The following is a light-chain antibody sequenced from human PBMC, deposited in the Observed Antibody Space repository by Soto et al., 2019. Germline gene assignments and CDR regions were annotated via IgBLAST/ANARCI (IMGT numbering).Light chain of an antibody. CDR3: QQYNKWPRT. J-gene: IGKJ4*02. V-gene: IGKV3-15*01. CDR1: QSVSSD. CDR2: GAS. Sequence: EIVMTHSPDTLYVSPWEVATPSCRASQSVSSDLAWYHQKPGQAPRLLIYGASTRATGIPARFSGSGSGTEFNVTIKSMESKGLAVHSIQQYNKWPRTCGAGTKVDIK.